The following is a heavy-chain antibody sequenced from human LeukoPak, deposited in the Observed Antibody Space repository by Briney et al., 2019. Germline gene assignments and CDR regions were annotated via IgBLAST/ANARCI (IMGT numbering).Heavy chain of an antibody. V-gene: IGHV4-59*11. J-gene: IGHJ6*04. CDR3: ARGYCSSTSCPSVVLSV. Sequence: SLTLSLTRTGAGGSISSHYRSWLRQHPGKALERIGYIYYSGSTNYSPALRSRVTISVDTSKNQFSLKLISVTAADTAVYYCARGYCSSTSCPSVVLSVWGKGTTVTVSS. CDR1: GGSISSHY. D-gene: IGHD2-2*01. CDR2: IYYSGST.